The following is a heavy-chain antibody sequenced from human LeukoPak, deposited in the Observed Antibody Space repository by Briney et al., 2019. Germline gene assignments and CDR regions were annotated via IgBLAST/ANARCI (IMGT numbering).Heavy chain of an antibody. D-gene: IGHD6-6*01. J-gene: IGHJ4*02. CDR1: GFTFSSYS. CDR3: ARDLSIAARIPFDY. V-gene: IGHV3-21*01. CDR2: ISSSSSYI. Sequence: GGSLRLSCAASGFTFSSYSMNWVRQAPGKGLECVSSISSSSSYIYYADSVKGRFTISRDNAKNSLYLQMNSLRAEDTAVYYCARDLSIAARIPFDYWGQGTLVTVSS.